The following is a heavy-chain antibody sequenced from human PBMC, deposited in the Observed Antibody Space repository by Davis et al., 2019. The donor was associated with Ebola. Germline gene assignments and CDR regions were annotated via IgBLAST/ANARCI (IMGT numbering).Heavy chain of an antibody. CDR1: GFTFSNYA. J-gene: IGHJ6*02. CDR3: ARDVGRFYGMDV. V-gene: IGHV3-30*04. D-gene: IGHD3-10*01. Sequence: GESLKISCAASGFTFSNYAMHWVRQGPGKGLEWVAVISYDGRNKYYADSLKGRFSISRDKSKNTLYLQMNSLRAEDTAVYYCARDVGRFYGMDVWGQGTTVTVSS. CDR2: ISYDGRNK.